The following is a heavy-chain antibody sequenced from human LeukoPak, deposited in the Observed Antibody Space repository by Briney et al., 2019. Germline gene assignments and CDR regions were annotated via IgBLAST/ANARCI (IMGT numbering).Heavy chain of an antibody. J-gene: IGHJ4*02. CDR2: IYWDDDK. D-gene: IGHD2-15*01. CDR3: ARGYYPSSGDY. CDR1: GFSLSTSGVS. V-gene: IGHV2-5*02. Sequence: SGPTLVKPTQTLTLTCTFSGFSLSTSGVSVGWVRQPPGKALEWLALIYWDDDKRYSPSLKSRLTITKDTSKNQVVLSMTNMGPVDTATYYCARGYYPSSGDYWGQGTLVTVSS.